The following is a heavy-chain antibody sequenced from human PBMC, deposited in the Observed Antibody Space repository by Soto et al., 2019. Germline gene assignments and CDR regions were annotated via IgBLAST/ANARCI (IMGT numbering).Heavy chain of an antibody. V-gene: IGHV3-74*01. CDR1: GFTFSSHW. Sequence: EVQLVQSGGGLVQPGGSLRLSCVASGFTFSSHWMHWVRQAPGKGLAWVSGINNDGSDTSYADSVKGRCTISRDNAGNTLYLQMNSLRGEDTAVYYCTRDRPHNWFDPWGQGTLVTVSS. CDR3: TRDRPHNWFDP. J-gene: IGHJ5*02. CDR2: INNDGSDT.